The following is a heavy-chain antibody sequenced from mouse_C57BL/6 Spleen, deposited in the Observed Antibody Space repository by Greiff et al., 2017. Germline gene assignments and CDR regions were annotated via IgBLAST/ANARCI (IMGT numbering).Heavy chain of an antibody. J-gene: IGHJ2*01. CDR1: GFTFTSYW. CDR2: IYPSDSET. Sequence: QVQLQQPGAELVRPGSSVKLSCKASGFTFTSYWMDWVQQRPGQGLEWIGNIYPSDSETHYTQKFKDKATLNVDNYSSTDCMQLRGLASEDSAVYYCARNGYCDYWGQGTTVTVAS. V-gene: IGHV1-61*01. D-gene: IGHD2-3*01. CDR3: ARNGYCDY.